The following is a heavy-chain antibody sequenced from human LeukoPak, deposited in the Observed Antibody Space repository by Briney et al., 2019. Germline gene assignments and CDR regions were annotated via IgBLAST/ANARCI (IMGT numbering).Heavy chain of an antibody. V-gene: IGHV3-23*01. CDR3: AKDSIVVPAASYFDY. Sequence: PGGSLRLSCAASGFTFSDYYMSWIRQAPGRGLEWVSAISGSGGSTYYADSVKGRFTISRDNSKNTLYLQMNSLRAEDTAVYYCAKDSIVVPAASYFDYWGQGTLVTVSS. D-gene: IGHD2-2*01. CDR1: GFTFSDYY. J-gene: IGHJ4*02. CDR2: ISGSGGST.